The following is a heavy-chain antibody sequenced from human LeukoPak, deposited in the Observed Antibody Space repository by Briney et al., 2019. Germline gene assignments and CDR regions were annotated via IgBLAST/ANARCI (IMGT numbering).Heavy chain of an antibody. J-gene: IGHJ4*02. D-gene: IGHD2-15*01. CDR2: IKQDGSEK. CDR3: AKDGGWDYCSRGSCYHDY. V-gene: IGHV3-7*01. Sequence: GGSLRLSCVASGFTFSSRDWMIWVRQAPGKGLEWVANIKQDGSEKNYVDSVKGRFTTSRDNAKNSVDLQMNSLRVEDTAVYYCAKDGGWDYCSRGSCYHDYWGQGTLVTVSS. CDR1: GFTFSSRDW.